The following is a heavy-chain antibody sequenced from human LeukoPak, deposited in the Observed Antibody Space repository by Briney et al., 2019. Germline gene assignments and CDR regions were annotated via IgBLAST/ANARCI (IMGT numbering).Heavy chain of an antibody. CDR1: GFTFSSYS. CDR2: ISSSSSTI. D-gene: IGHD3-9*01. V-gene: IGHV3-48*01. CDR3: ARERFQLRYFDWLSETDAFDI. Sequence: GGSLRLSCAASGFTFSSYSMNWVRQAPGKGLEWVSYISSSSSTIYYADSVKGRFTISRDNAKNSLYLQMNSLRAEDTAVYYCARERFQLRYFDWLSETDAFDIWGQGTMVTVSS. J-gene: IGHJ3*02.